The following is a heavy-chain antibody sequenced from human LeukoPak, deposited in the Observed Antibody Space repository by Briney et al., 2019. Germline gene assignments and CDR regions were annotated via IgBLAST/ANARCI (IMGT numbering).Heavy chain of an antibody. Sequence: SQTLSLTCTVSGDSINSGDYDWSWIRQPPGKGLEWIGSIYYSGSTYYNPSLKSRVTISVDTSKNQFSLKLSSVTAADTAVYYCARQAVGHYFDYWGQGTLVTVSS. CDR2: IYYSGST. J-gene: IGHJ4*02. D-gene: IGHD6-19*01. CDR1: GDSINSGDYD. CDR3: ARQAVGHYFDY. V-gene: IGHV4-39*01.